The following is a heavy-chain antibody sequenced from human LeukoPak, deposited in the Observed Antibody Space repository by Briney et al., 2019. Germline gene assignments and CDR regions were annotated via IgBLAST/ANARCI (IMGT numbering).Heavy chain of an antibody. Sequence: EASVKVSCKASGYTFTSYYMHWVRQAPGQGLEWMGIINPSGGSTSYAQKFQGRVTMTRDTSTSTVYMELSSLRSEDTAVYYCARGVRGHYYGSGSHPYYFDYWGQGTLVTVSS. CDR2: INPSGGST. D-gene: IGHD3-10*01. CDR1: GYTFTSYY. J-gene: IGHJ4*02. CDR3: ARGVRGHYYGSGSHPYYFDY. V-gene: IGHV1-46*01.